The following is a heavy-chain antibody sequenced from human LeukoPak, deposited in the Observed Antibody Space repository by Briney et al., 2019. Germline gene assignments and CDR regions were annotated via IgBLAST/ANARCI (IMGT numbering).Heavy chain of an antibody. D-gene: IGHD3-22*01. V-gene: IGHV4-34*01. CDR2: INHSGST. CDR3: ARGHHYYDSSGKWDY. Sequence: PSETLSLTCAVYGGSFSGYYWSWIRQPPGKGLEWIGEINHSGSTNYNPSLKSRVTISVDTSKNQFSLKLSSVTAADTAVYYCARGHHYYDSSGKWDYWGQGTLSPSPQ. CDR1: GGSFSGYY. J-gene: IGHJ4*02.